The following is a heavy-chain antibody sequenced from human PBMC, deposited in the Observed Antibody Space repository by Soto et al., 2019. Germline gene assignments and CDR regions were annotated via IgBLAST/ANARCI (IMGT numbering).Heavy chain of an antibody. J-gene: IGHJ6*02. Sequence: QVQLVESGGGVVQPGRSLRLSCAASGFTFSSYGMHWVRQAPGKGLEWVAVISYDGSNKYYADSVKGRFTISRDNSKNTLYLQMNSLRAEDTAVYYCAKGEQYGLYYYYGMDVWGQGTTVTVSS. V-gene: IGHV3-30*18. CDR3: AKGEQYGLYYYYGMDV. CDR2: ISYDGSNK. CDR1: GFTFSSYG. D-gene: IGHD6-19*01.